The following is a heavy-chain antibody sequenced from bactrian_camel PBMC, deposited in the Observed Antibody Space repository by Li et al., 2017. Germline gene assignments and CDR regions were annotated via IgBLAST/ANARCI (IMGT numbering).Heavy chain of an antibody. V-gene: IGHV3S55*01. J-gene: IGHJ4*01. CDR1: GDTIGRYR. D-gene: IGHD7*01. Sequence: HVQLVESGGGSVQAGGSLRLSCVASGDTIGRYRMGWFRQIPDKEREGVAGIESDGSTSYADSVKGRFTISTDNAKNILFLQMNSLKPEDTAVYYCVADAKAVVPWDWFGGYSSRGQGTQVTVS. CDR3: VADAKAVVPWDWFGGYSS. CDR2: IESDGST.